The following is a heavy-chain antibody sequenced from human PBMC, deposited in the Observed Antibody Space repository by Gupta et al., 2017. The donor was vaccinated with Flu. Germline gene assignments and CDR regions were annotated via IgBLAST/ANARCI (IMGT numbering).Heavy chain of an antibody. J-gene: IGHJ4*02. CDR1: Y. CDR3: ATYGPIDY. D-gene: IGHD3-10*01. Sequence: YMHWVRQAPGQGLEWMGWINPNSGGTNYAQKFQGRVTMTRDTSISTAYMELSRLRSDDTAVYYCATYGPIDYWGQGTLVTVSS. CDR2: INPNSGGT. V-gene: IGHV1-2*02.